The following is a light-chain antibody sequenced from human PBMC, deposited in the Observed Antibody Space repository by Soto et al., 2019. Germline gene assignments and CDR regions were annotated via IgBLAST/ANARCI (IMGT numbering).Light chain of an antibody. CDR2: GAA. Sequence: EIVLTQSPGTLSLSPGERATLSCRASQSVSSSYLAWYQQKPGRAPRLLLNGAATRATDIPNRFSGSGSGTDVTLTISRLDPEDFAVYYCQQYGSSGLTFGGGTKVEIK. J-gene: IGKJ4*01. CDR1: QSVSSSY. V-gene: IGKV3-20*01. CDR3: QQYGSSGLT.